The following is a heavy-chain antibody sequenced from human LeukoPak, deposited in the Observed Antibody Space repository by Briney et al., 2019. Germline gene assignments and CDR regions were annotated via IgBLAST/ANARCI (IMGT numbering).Heavy chain of an antibody. V-gene: IGHV3-7*01. CDR2: IKQDGSEK. Sequence: GGSLRLSCAASGFTFSSYSMNWVRQAPGKGLEWVANIKQDGSEKYYVDSVKGRFTISRDNAKNSLYLQMNSLRAEDTAVYYCARVLYSYGLFDYWGQGTLVTVSS. CDR1: GFTFSSYS. D-gene: IGHD5-18*01. J-gene: IGHJ4*02. CDR3: ARVLYSYGLFDY.